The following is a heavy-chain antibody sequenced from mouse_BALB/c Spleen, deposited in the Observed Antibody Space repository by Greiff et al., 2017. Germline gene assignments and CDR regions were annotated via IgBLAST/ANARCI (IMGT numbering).Heavy chain of an antibody. Sequence: EVQLQQSGPGLVKPSQSLSLTCTVTGYSITSDYAWNWIRQFPGNKLEWMGYISYSGSTSYNPSLKSRISITRDTSNNQFFLQLNSVTTEDTATYYCARSGYGNYGYFDVWGAGTTVTVSS. J-gene: IGHJ1*01. CDR3: ARSGYGNYGYFDV. D-gene: IGHD2-10*02. CDR2: ISYSGST. CDR1: GYSITSDYA. V-gene: IGHV3-2*02.